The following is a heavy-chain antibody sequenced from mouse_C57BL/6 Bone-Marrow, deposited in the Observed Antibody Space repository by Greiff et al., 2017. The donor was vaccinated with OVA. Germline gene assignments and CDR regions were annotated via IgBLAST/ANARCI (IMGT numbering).Heavy chain of an antibody. J-gene: IGHJ3*01. CDR2: IWSGGST. CDR1: GFSLTSYG. CDR3: ASLLPSFAY. V-gene: IGHV2-2*01. D-gene: IGHD2-1*01. Sequence: VQLQQSGPGLVQPSQSLSITCTVSGFSLTSYGVHWVRQSPGKGLEWLGVIWSGGSTDYNAALISRLSLSKDNSKSQVFCKMNSLQADDTAIYYCASLLPSFAYWGQGTLVTVSA.